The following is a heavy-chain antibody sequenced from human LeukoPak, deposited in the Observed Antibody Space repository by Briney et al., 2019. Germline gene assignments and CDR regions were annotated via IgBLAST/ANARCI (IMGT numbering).Heavy chain of an antibody. V-gene: IGHV3-7*01. CDR3: VRDTGGSGSYPDY. CDR2: IRQDGSER. CDR1: GFTFSNYW. D-gene: IGHD1-26*01. Sequence: GGSLRLSCAASGFTFSNYWMTWVRQAPGKGLEWVANIRQDGSERYYVDSVRGRFTISRDNAKNSVYLQVNSLRVEDTAMYYCVRDTGGSGSYPDYWGQGVLVTVSS. J-gene: IGHJ4*02.